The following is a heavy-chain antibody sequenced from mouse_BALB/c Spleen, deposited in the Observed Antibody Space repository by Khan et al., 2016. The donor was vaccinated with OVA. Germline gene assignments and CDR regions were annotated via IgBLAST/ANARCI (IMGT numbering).Heavy chain of an antibody. CDR1: GYTFTHYG. CDR3: ARPPYCSYVVDS. V-gene: IGHV9-3-1*01. D-gene: IGHD2-10*01. CDR2: INTYTGEP. J-gene: IGHJ4*01. Sequence: QIQLVQSGPELKKPGETVKISCKASGYTFTHYGMNWVKQAPGKGLKWMGWINTYTGEPTYADDFKGRFAFSLETSASTAYLQIDNLKTEDTATYFCARPPYCSYVVDSWGQGTSVTVSS.